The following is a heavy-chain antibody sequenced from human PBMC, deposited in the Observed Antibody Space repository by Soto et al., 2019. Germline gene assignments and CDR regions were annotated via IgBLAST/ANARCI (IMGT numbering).Heavy chain of an antibody. V-gene: IGHV4-39*07. J-gene: IGHJ3*02. CDR1: GGSIRSSNYY. D-gene: IGHD3-10*01. CDR2: IYYSGST. Sequence: SETLSLTCTASGGSIRSSNYYWGWIRQPPGKGLEWIGSIYYSGSTYYNPSLKSRVTISVDTSKNQFSLKLSSVTAADTAVYYCARVWGGAFDIWGQGTMVTVSS. CDR3: ARVWGGAFDI.